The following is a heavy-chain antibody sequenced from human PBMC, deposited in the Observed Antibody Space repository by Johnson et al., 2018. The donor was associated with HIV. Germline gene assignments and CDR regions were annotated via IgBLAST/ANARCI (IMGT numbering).Heavy chain of an antibody. J-gene: IGHJ3*02. CDR2: ISSNGGST. Sequence: VQLVESGGGLVQPGGSLRLSCAASGLTLSSYVMHWVRQAPGKGLEHISAISSNGGSTYYANSVKGRFTISRDNSKNTLYLQMGSLRAEDRAVDYCARAPFRNRGWELQNLGAFDIWGQGTMVTVSS. D-gene: IGHD1-26*01. CDR1: GLTLSSYV. V-gene: IGHV3-64*01. CDR3: ARAPFRNRGWELQNLGAFDI.